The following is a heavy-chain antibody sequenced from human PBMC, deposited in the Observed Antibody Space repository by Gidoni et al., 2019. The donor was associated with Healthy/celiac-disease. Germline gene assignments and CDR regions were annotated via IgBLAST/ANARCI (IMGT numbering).Heavy chain of an antibody. CDR3: ARERSEYSSSSGDYYGMDV. CDR2: ISYDGSNK. V-gene: IGHV3-30*04. J-gene: IGHJ6*02. D-gene: IGHD6-6*01. Sequence: QVQLVESGGGVVQPGRSLRLSCAASGFTFSSHAMHWVRQAPGKGLEWVAVISYDGSNKYYADSVKGRFTISRDNSKNTLYLQMNSLRAEDTAVYYCARERSEYSSSSGDYYGMDVWGQGTTVTVSS. CDR1: GFTFSSHA.